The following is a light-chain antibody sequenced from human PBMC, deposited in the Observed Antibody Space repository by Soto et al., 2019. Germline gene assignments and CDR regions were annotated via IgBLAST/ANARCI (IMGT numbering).Light chain of an antibody. CDR3: QQSYSRPRT. CDR1: QDINIY. CDR2: DAS. Sequence: DIQMTQSPSSLFASVGDRVTITCQATQDINIYLNWYQQKPGKAPNLLIYDASNLEIGVPSRFSGSGSGTDFTLTISSLQPEDFATYFCQQSYSRPRTFGQGTKVDIK. J-gene: IGKJ1*01. V-gene: IGKV1-39*01.